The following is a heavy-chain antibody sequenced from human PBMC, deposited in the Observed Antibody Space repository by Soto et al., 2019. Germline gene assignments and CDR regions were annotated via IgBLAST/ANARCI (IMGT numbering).Heavy chain of an antibody. J-gene: IGHJ3*02. CDR1: GFTLSDYY. CDR3: ARLRPTNTGGTFDI. CDR2: ITYNGDTI. V-gene: IGHV3-11*01. Sequence: QVQLVESGGGLVKPGGSLRLSCAASGFTLSDYYMTWIRQAPGKGLEWLSYITYNGDTIYYADCVKGRFTISRDNAHNSLYLEMNSLRAEDTAIYYCARLRPTNTGGTFDIWGQGTMVTVSS. D-gene: IGHD3-16*01.